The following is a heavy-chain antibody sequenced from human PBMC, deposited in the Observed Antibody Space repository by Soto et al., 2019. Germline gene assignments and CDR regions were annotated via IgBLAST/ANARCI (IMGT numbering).Heavy chain of an antibody. Sequence: QLQLQESGPGLVKPSETLSLTCTVSGVSVSSGNCYWSWIRQPPGKGLEYIGYIYNSGSTNYNPSLKSRVTISRDASKSQFALKLNSVTAADTAVYYCALEMATYFDFWGQGTLVIVPS. CDR2: IYNSGST. V-gene: IGHV4-61*01. J-gene: IGHJ4*02. CDR3: ALEMATYFDF. CDR1: GVSVSSGNCY. D-gene: IGHD5-12*01.